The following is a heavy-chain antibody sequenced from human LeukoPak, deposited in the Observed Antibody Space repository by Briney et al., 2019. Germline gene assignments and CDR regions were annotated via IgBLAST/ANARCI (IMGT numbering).Heavy chain of an antibody. CDR2: IYYSGST. V-gene: IGHV4-59*01. CDR3: ARVTTREWFDP. Sequence: SETLSLTCTVSGGSISSYYWSWIRQPPGKGLEWIGYIYYSGSTNYNPSLKSRVTISVDTSKNQFSLKLKSVTAADTAVYYCARVTTREWFDPWGQGTLVTVSS. J-gene: IGHJ5*02. D-gene: IGHD4-11*01. CDR1: GGSISSYY.